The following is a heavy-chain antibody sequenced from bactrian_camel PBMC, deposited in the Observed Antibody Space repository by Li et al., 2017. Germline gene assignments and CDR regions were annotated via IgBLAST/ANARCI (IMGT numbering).Heavy chain of an antibody. D-gene: IGHD3*01. CDR1: KSTGSSYC. CDR2: IDTDGST. J-gene: IGHJ4*01. CDR3: KADRPGSMVYVLSC. Sequence: QLVESGGASVQTGGSLRLSCAASKSTGSSYCMGWFRQAPGKEREGVAAIDTDGSTSYKDSVKGRFTISKDVTKNIVSLQMDSLKPEDTAMYYCKADRPGSMVYVLSCWGQGTQVTVS. V-gene: IGHV3S53*01.